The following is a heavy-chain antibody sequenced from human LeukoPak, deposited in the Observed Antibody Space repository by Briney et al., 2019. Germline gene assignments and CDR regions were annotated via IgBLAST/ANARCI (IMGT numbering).Heavy chain of an antibody. CDR1: GYSFTDYD. CDR2: VSIYNDNT. J-gene: IGHJ4*02. CDR3: ARTGHYQFDS. D-gene: IGHD3-9*01. V-gene: IGHV1-18*01. Sequence: ASVKASCKPSGYSFTDYDFSWVRLAPGQGLEWLGGVSIYNDNTNYAREFQDRITMTTDISTSTAYMELKTLTSDDTAVYFCARTGHYQFDSWGQGTLVTVSS.